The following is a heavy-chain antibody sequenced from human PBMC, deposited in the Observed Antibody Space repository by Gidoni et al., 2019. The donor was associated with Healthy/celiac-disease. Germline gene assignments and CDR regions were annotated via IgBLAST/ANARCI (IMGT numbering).Heavy chain of an antibody. CDR3: APWRDAGGSVPFDY. J-gene: IGHJ4*02. CDR2: ISGSGGST. Sequence: EVQLLESGGGLVQPGGSLRLSCAASGFTFSSYAMCWVRQAPGKGLEGVSAISGSGGSTYYADSVKGRFTISRDNSKNTLYLQINSLRAEDTAVYYCAPWRDAGGSVPFDYWGQGTLVTVSS. V-gene: IGHV3-23*01. D-gene: IGHD1-26*01. CDR1: GFTFSSYA.